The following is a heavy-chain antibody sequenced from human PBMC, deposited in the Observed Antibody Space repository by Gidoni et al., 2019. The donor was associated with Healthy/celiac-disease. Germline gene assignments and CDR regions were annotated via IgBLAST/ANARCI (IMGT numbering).Heavy chain of an antibody. J-gene: IGHJ6*02. Sequence: ELQLFESGGGLFTPGGSLSLPCQASGFPFSSYALHWVRQAPGKGLEYVSAISSNGGSTYYANSVKGRFTISRDNSKNTLYLQMGSLRAEDMAVYYCARDRSLWGHSSSSSSYYYYGMDVWGQGTTVTVSS. V-gene: IGHV3-64*01. D-gene: IGHD6-6*01. CDR2: ISSNGGST. CDR1: GFPFSSYA. CDR3: ARDRSLWGHSSSSSSYYYYGMDV.